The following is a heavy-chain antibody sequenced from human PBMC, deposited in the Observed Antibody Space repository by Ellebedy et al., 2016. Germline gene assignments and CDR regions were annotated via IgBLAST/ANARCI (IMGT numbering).Heavy chain of an antibody. CDR1: GGSISSGGYY. Sequence: SETLSLTCTVSGGSISSGGYYWSWIRQHPGKGPEWIGYIYYSGSTYYNPSLKSRVTISVDTSKNQFSLKLSSVTAADTAVYYCASSDMITFGGVTPYYFDYWGQGTLVTVSS. CDR2: IYYSGST. CDR3: ASSDMITFGGVTPYYFDY. J-gene: IGHJ4*02. V-gene: IGHV4-31*03. D-gene: IGHD3-16*01.